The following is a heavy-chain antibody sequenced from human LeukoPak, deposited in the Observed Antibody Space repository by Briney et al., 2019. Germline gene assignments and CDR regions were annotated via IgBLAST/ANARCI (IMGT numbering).Heavy chain of an antibody. J-gene: IGHJ3*02. D-gene: IGHD1-20*01. CDR3: AKAAVPLYNWNDWSEKNAFDI. CDR2: IKQDGSEK. V-gene: IGHV3-7*03. Sequence: GGSLRLSCAASGFTFSSYWMSWVRQAPGKGLEWVANIKQDGSEKDYVDSVKGRFTISRDNAKNSLYLQMNSLRAEDTALYYCAKAAVPLYNWNDWSEKNAFDIWGQGTMVTVSS. CDR1: GFTFSSYW.